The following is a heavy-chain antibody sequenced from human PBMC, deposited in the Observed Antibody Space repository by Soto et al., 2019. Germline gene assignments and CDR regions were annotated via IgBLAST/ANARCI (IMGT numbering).Heavy chain of an antibody. CDR3: AITPYAVGWFDP. CDR1: GGSISSGGYY. Sequence: SETLSLTCTVSGGSISSGGYYWSWIRQHPGKGLEWIGYIYYSGSTYYNPSLKSRVTISVDTSKNQFSLKLSSVTAADTAVYYCAITPYAVGWFDPWGQGTLVTVSS. CDR2: IYYSGST. D-gene: IGHD2-2*01. V-gene: IGHV4-31*03. J-gene: IGHJ5*02.